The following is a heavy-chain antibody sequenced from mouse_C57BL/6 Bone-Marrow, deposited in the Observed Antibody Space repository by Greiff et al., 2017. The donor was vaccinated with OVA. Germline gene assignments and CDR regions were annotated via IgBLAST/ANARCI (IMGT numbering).Heavy chain of an antibody. J-gene: IGHJ2*01. CDR2: ISDGGSYT. CDR1: GFTFSSYA. D-gene: IGHD1-1*01. CDR3: ARDSDYYYGSYYFDY. V-gene: IGHV5-4*01. Sequence: EVQLVESGGGLVKPGGSLKLSCAASGFTFSSYAMSWVRQTPEKRLEWVATISDGGSYTYYPDNVKGRFTFSRDNAKNNLYMQMSHQKSEDTAMYYCARDSDYYYGSYYFDYWGQGTTLTVSS.